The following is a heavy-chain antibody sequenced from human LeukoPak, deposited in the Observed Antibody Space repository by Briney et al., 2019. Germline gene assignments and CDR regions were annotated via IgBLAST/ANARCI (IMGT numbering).Heavy chain of an antibody. D-gene: IGHD6-13*01. CDR1: GFTFSSFA. J-gene: IGHJ4*02. CDR2: MSGDATST. CDR3: ARGRVTSSWYYFDY. Sequence: GGSLRLSCAASGFTFSSFAMNWVRQAPGKGLEWASTMSGDATSTYYADSVKGRFTISRDNAKNTLYLQINSLRAEDTAVYYCARGRVTSSWYYFDYWGQGALVTVSS. V-gene: IGHV3-23*01.